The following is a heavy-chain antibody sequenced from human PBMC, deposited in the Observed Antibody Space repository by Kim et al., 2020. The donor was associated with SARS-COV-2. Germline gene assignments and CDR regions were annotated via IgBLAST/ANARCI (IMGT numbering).Heavy chain of an antibody. V-gene: IGHV3-30*04. J-gene: IGHJ4*02. Sequence: GGSLRLSCAASGFTFSSYAMHWVRQAPGKGLEWVAVISYDGSNKYYADSVKGRFTISRDNSKNTLYLQMNSLRAEDTAVYYCAGEFCSSTSCYSDYFDYWGQGTLVTVSS. CDR2: ISYDGSNK. CDR3: AGEFCSSTSCYSDYFDY. D-gene: IGHD2-2*01. CDR1: GFTFSSYA.